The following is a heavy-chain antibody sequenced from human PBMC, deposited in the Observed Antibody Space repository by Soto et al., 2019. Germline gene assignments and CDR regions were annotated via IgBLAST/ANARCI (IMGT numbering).Heavy chain of an antibody. Sequence: ASVKVSCKASGGTFSSYAISWVRQAPGQGLEWMGGIIPIFGTANYAQKFQGRVTITADESTSTAYMELSSLRSEDTAVYYCARAGCSGGSCYPYYYYGMDVWGQGTTVTVSS. CDR2: IIPIFGTA. V-gene: IGHV1-69*13. CDR3: ARAGCSGGSCYPYYYYGMDV. CDR1: GGTFSSYA. D-gene: IGHD2-15*01. J-gene: IGHJ6*02.